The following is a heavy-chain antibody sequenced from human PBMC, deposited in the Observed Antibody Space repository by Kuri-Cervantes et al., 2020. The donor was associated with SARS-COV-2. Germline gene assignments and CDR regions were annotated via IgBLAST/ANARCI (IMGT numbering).Heavy chain of an antibody. D-gene: IGHD3-3*01. Sequence: ASVKVSCKASGYTFTSYDINWVRQATGQGLEWMGWMNPNSGNTGYAQKFQGRVTMTGNTSISTAYMELSSLRSEDTAVYYCARKYDFCSGYSYYYGMDVWGHGTTVTVSS. J-gene: IGHJ6*02. CDR1: GYTFTSYD. CDR2: MNPNSGNT. CDR3: ARKYDFCSGYSYYYGMDV. V-gene: IGHV1-8*01.